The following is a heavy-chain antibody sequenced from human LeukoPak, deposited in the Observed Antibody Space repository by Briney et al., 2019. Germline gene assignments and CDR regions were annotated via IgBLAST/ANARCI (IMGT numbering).Heavy chain of an antibody. Sequence: SETLSLTCTVSGGSFSSGDYSWNWIRQPAGQGLEWIVRLFSSGTTNYNPSLKSRVTISGDTSNNQFSLKLTSVTAADTAVYYCARHQFDSTAYVDYWGQGTLVTVSS. D-gene: IGHD3-22*01. CDR2: LFSSGTT. CDR3: ARHQFDSTAYVDY. V-gene: IGHV4-61*02. CDR1: GGSFSSGDYS. J-gene: IGHJ4*02.